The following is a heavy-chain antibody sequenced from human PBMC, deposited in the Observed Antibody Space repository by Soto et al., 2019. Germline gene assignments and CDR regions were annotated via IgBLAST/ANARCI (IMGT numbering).Heavy chain of an antibody. V-gene: IGHV1-18*01. CDR3: AMVDVYVTPSPQDV. CDR2: INTYNGNT. D-gene: IGHD3-16*01. CDR1: GYTFTRYG. J-gene: IGHJ6*02. Sequence: QVQLVQSGAEVKNPGASVKVSCKASGYTFTRYGIGWARQAPGQGLEWMGWINTYNGNTNYAQNVQGRVTLTTDTXXSTAYMELRSLRSNDTAIYYCAMVDVYVTPSPQDVRGQGTTVIVSS.